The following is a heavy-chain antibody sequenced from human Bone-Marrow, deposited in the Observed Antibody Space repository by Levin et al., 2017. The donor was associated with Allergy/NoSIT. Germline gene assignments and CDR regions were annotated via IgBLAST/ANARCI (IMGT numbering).Heavy chain of an antibody. CDR2: IKEDGSEK. J-gene: IGHJ5*02. CDR1: GFTFSNSW. D-gene: IGHD5-24*01. CDR3: ERDQFRRATIGARWFDP. V-gene: IGHV3-7*01. Sequence: LSGGSLRLSCAASGFTFSNSWMSWVRQAPGKGLEWVANIKEDGSEKYYVDSVKGRFTISRDNAKNSLYVQMNSLRAEDTAVYYCERDQFRRATIGARWFDPWGQGTLVTVSS.